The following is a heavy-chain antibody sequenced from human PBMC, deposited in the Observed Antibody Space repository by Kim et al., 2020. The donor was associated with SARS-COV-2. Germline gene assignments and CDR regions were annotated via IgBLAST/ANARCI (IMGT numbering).Heavy chain of an antibody. CDR2: ST. J-gene: IGHJ6*02. V-gene: IGHV4-4*02. CDR3: ARNMPDGMDV. D-gene: IGHD2-2*01. Sequence: STNYTPSLKSRVTISVDKSKNQFSLKLSSVTAADTAVYYCARNMPDGMDVWGQGTTVTVSS.